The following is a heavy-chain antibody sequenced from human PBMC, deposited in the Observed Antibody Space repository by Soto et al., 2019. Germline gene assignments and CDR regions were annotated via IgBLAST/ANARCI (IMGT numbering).Heavy chain of an antibody. CDR3: ARGNHRWLQLWYFDL. J-gene: IGHJ2*01. CDR1: GGTFSNYP. V-gene: IGHV1-69*12. CDR2: IIPICGTV. Sequence: QVQLVQSGAEVKKPGSSVKVSCKASGGTFSNYPISWVRQAPGQGLEWMGGIIPICGTVNYGQKFQGRVTITADESTSTAYMELSSLRSEDTAVYYCARGNHRWLQLWYFDLWGRGTLVTVSS. D-gene: IGHD5-12*01.